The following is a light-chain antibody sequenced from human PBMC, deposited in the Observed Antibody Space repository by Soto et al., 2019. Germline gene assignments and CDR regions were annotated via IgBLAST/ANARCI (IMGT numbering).Light chain of an antibody. J-gene: IGKJ2*01. CDR1: QSISKW. Sequence: DLQMTQSPSTLSASVGDRVTITCRASQSISKWLAWYQQKPGKAPKLLIYDVSSLQSGVPSRFSGSGSGTEFTLTISTLQPDDFATYYCQQYDYFSTFGQGTKLETK. CDR3: QQYDYFST. V-gene: IGKV1-5*01. CDR2: DVS.